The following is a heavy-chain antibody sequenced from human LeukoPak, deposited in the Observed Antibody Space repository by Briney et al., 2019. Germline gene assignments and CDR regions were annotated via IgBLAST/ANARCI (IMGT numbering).Heavy chain of an antibody. V-gene: IGHV3-33*06. CDR2: IWSDGTEK. CDR1: GFRFGGYA. D-gene: IGHD4-11*01. Sequence: PGGSLRLSCSGSGFRFGGYALSWVRQAPGKGLEWVAVIWSDGTEKYYGDSVKGRFTISRDNSKKTVYLQMNSLRVEDTAIYYCAKDAQRGFDFSNSLESWGQGTLVTVSS. J-gene: IGHJ4*02. CDR3: AKDAQRGFDFSNSLES.